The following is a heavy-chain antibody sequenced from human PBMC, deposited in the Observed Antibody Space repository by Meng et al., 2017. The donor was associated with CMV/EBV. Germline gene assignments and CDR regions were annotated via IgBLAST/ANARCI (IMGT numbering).Heavy chain of an antibody. D-gene: IGHD2-2*01. CDR1: AGTFSSYA. CDR2: IIPIFGTA. J-gene: IGHJ6*02. V-gene: IGHV1-69*05. Sequence: SVKVSCKASAGTFSSYAISWVRQAPGQGLEWMGGIIPIFGTANYAQKFQGRVTFTTDESTSTAYMELSSLRSEDTAVYYCARDLYCSSTSCYLGYYYYYYGMDVWGQGTTVTVSS. CDR3: ARDLYCSSTSCYLGYYYYYYGMDV.